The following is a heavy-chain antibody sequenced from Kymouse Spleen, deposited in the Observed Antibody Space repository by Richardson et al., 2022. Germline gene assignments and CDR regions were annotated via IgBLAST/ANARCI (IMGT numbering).Heavy chain of an antibody. Sequence: QVQLVESGGGVVQPGRSLRLSCAASGFTFSSYGMHWVRQAPGKGLEWVAVIWYDGSNKYYADSVKGRFTISRDNSKNTLYLQMNSLRAEDTAVYYCARESSWYSYYYYYYGMDVWGQGTTVTVSS. CDR2: IWYDGSNK. J-gene: IGHJ6*02. CDR1: GFTFSSYG. V-gene: IGHV3-33*01. D-gene: IGHD6-13*01. CDR3: ARESSWYSYYYYYYGMDV.